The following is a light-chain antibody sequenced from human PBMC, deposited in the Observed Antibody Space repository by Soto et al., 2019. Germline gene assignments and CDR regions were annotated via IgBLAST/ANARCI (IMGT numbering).Light chain of an antibody. CDR3: QQLNSYSIT. V-gene: IGKV1-17*01. J-gene: IGKJ5*01. CDR1: QGIRND. Sequence: DIQMPQSHSTMPASVGDSVTITCRASQGIRNDLGWYQQKPGKAPKLLIYAASTLQSGVPSRFSGSGSGTEFTLTISSLQPEDFATYYCQQLNSYSITVGQGTRLEIK. CDR2: AAS.